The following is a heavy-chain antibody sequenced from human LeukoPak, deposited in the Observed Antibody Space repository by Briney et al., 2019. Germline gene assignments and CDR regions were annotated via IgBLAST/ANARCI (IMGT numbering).Heavy chain of an antibody. CDR1: GFTFSSYA. Sequence: PGGSLRLSCAASGFTFSSYAMSWVRQAPGKGLEWVAAISNSGGDTFYSDSGKGRFTIARDNSKNTLYLQMNSLRAEDTAVYYCARSAHSSAFDYWGQGTLVTVSS. J-gene: IGHJ4*02. CDR3: ARSAHSSAFDY. V-gene: IGHV3-23*01. D-gene: IGHD6-6*01. CDR2: ISNSGGDT.